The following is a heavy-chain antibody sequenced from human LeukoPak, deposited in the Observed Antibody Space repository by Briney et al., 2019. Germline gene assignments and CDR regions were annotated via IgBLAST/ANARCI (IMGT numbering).Heavy chain of an antibody. CDR2: SNAYNGNI. CDR3: ATNLIAATVDS. Sequence: ASVKVSCKASGYTFTNYGFSWVRQAPGQGLEWMGWSNAYNGNIDYAQKFQGRVTMTRDTSISTAYMELSRLRSDDTAVYYCATNLIAATVDSWGQGTLVTVSS. D-gene: IGHD6-13*01. V-gene: IGHV1-18*01. CDR1: GYTFTNYG. J-gene: IGHJ4*02.